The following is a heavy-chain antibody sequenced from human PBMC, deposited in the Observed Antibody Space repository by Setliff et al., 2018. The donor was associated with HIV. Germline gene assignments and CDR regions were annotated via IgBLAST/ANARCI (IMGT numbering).Heavy chain of an antibody. CDR1: GVPLSDYY. V-gene: IGHV4-34*01. D-gene: IGHD2-21*02. CDR3: AISIVGVTSVMY. J-gene: IGHJ4*02. CDR2: VNHNGNI. Sequence: SETLSLTCTLNGVPLSDYYWNWIRQSPGKGPEWIVEVNHNGNINYNPSLKSRVTVSVDTSKTQYSLEMISVTAADTAMYYCAISIVGVTSVMYWAQGTLVTVSS.